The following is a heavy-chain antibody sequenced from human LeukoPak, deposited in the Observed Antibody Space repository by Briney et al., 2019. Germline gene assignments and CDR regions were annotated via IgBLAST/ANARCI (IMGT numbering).Heavy chain of an antibody. CDR3: AKLLRDVTIYDF. D-gene: IGHD5-24*01. Sequence: GGSLGLSCAASGFTFSSYWMHWVRQAPGKGLEWVASINQDESAKRYVDSVKGRFTISRDNTKNSLFLQMSSLRAEDAAFYYCAKLLRDVTIYDFWGHGTLVTVSS. CDR1: GFTFSSYW. CDR2: INQDESAK. J-gene: IGHJ4*01. V-gene: IGHV3-7*01.